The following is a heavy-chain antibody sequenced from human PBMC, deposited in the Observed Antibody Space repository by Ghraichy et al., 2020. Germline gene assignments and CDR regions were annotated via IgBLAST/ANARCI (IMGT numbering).Heavy chain of an antibody. Sequence: GGSLRLSCAASGFTFSSYEMNWVRQAPGKGLEWVSYISSSGSTIYYADSVKGRFTISRDNAKNSLYLQMNSLRAEDTAVYYCARARYYYDSSGYQYYFDYWGQGTLVTVSS. D-gene: IGHD3-22*01. V-gene: IGHV3-48*03. CDR1: GFTFSSYE. J-gene: IGHJ4*02. CDR3: ARARYYYDSSGYQYYFDY. CDR2: ISSSGSTI.